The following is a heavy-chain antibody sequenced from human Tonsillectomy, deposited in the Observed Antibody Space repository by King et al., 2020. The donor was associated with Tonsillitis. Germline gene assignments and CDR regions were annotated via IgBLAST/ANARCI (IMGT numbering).Heavy chain of an antibody. V-gene: IGHV3-9*01. CDR2: ISWNRGSI. CDR1: GFTFDDYA. J-gene: IGHJ6*02. CDR3: AKEWGGGYYGMDV. D-gene: IGHD3-16*01. Sequence: VQLVESGGGLIQPGRSLRLSCAASGFTFDDYAMHWVRQAPGKGLEWVSGISWNRGSIGYADSVKGRFTISRDNAKNSLYLQMNSLRAEDTALYYCAKEWGGGYYGMDVWGQGTTVTVSS.